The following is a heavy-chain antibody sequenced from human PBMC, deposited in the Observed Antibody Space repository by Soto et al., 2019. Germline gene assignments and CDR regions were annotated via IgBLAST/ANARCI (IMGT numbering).Heavy chain of an antibody. V-gene: IGHV3-23*01. CDR1: GFILSNYA. CDR2: ITGSGGVT. CDR3: AKHDVLTYYFAS. Sequence: GGSLRLSCAASGFILSNYAMSWVRQIPGKGLEWVSTITGSGGVTYYADSVRGRFTISTDKSKSTLYLQLNSLRAEDTAIYYCAKHDVLTYYFASWGQGALVTVSS. D-gene: IGHD6-6*01. J-gene: IGHJ4*02.